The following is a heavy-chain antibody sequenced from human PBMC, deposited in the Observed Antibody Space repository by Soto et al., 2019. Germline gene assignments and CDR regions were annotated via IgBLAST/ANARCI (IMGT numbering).Heavy chain of an antibody. CDR2: ISAYNGNT. Sequence: ASVKLSCKASGYTFTSYGISWVRQAPGQGLEWMGWISAYNGNTNYAQKLQGRVTMTTDTSTSTAYMELRSLRSDDTAVYYCAREGYYDSSGYTQSDYWGQGTLVTVSS. CDR1: GYTFTSYG. J-gene: IGHJ4*02. V-gene: IGHV1-18*01. CDR3: AREGYYDSSGYTQSDY. D-gene: IGHD3-22*01.